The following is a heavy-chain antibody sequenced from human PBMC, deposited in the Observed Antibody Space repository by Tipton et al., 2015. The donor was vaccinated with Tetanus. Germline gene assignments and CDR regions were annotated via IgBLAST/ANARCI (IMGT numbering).Heavy chain of an antibody. Sequence: TLSLTCTVSGDSISSGDFYWSWIRQHPGKGLEWIGYIYFTGTTYYNPSLESRLTISIDTSKNQFSLELTSVTAADTAIYYCARGMDYDSSGIDDFWGQGTLATVSS. CDR1: GDSISSGDFY. J-gene: IGHJ4*02. CDR3: ARGMDYDSSGIDDF. D-gene: IGHD3-22*01. V-gene: IGHV4-31*03. CDR2: IYFTGTT.